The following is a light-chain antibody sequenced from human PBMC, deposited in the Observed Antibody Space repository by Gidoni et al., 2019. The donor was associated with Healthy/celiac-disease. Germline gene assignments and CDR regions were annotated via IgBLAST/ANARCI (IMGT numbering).Light chain of an antibody. V-gene: IGKV1-5*01. J-gene: IGKJ2*01. CDR3: QQYNSYSPY. CDR1: QSISSW. CDR2: DAS. Sequence: DIQMTQSPSTLSASVGDRVTITCRASQSISSWLAWYQQKPGKAPKLLIYDASSLESGVPSRFSGGGSGTEFTLTISSLQPDDFATYYCQQYNSYSPYFGQGTKLEIK.